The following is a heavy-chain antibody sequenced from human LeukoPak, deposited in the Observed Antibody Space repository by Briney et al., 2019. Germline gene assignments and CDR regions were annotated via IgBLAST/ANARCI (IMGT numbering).Heavy chain of an antibody. CDR3: ASYYGDYLR. J-gene: IGHJ4*02. Sequence: GGSLRLSCAASGFTFTSYAMSWVRQAPGKGLEWVSVISGSGGSTYFADSVKGRFTISRDNAKNSLYLQMNSLRAEDTAVYYCASYYGDYLRWGQGTLVTVSS. V-gene: IGHV3-23*01. CDR1: GFTFTSYA. D-gene: IGHD4-17*01. CDR2: ISGSGGST.